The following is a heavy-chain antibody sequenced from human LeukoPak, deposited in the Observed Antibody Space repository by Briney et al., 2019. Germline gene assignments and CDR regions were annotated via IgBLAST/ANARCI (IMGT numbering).Heavy chain of an antibody. CDR1: GHTFTGYY. J-gene: IGHJ3*02. CDR3: VRSNLVTSLNIAFDI. V-gene: IGHV1-2*02. CDR2: INPKMGVT. Sequence: ALVKVSCKAFGHTFTGYYMHGLRQAPRHGLEGRGWINPKMGVTNGAQKRQGRVTMTWDTAIRTASTELSRLRSDDTAVHYCVRSNLVTSLNIAFDIWGQGTLVTVSS. D-gene: IGHD3-9*01.